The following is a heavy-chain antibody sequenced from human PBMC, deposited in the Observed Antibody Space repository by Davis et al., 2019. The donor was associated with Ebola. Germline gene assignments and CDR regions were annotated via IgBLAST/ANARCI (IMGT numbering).Heavy chain of an antibody. Sequence: AASVKVSCKASGYTFTSYGISWVRQAPGQGLEWMGWINAGNGNTKYSQKFQGRVTITRDTSASTAYMELSSLRSEDTAVYYCVRGEDYCTSASCYDYWGQGTLVTVSS. CDR2: INAGNGNT. V-gene: IGHV1-18*01. CDR1: GYTFTSYG. D-gene: IGHD2-2*01. CDR3: VRGEDYCTSASCYDY. J-gene: IGHJ4*02.